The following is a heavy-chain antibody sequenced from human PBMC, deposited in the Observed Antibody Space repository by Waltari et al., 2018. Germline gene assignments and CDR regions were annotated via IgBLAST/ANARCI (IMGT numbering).Heavy chain of an antibody. D-gene: IGHD3-3*01. V-gene: IGHV3-9*01. CDR1: GFTFDDYA. J-gene: IGHJ3*02. CDR3: AKVSRGGDAFDI. CDR2: ISWNSGSI. Sequence: EVQLVESGGGLVQPGRSLRLSCAASGFTFDDYAMHWVRQAPGKGLEWVSGISWNSGSIGYADSVKGRFTISRDNAKNSLYLQMNSLRAEDTALYYCAKVSRGGDAFDIWGQGTMVTVSS.